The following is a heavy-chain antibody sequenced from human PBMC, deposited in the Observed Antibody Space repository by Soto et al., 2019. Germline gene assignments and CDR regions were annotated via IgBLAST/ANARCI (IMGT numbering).Heavy chain of an antibody. J-gene: IGHJ2*01. CDR2: TYYRAKWYY. CDR3: ARGGRYFDL. CDR1: GDSVSSNSAA. Sequence: QVQLQQSGPGLVKPSQTLSLTCVISGDSVSSNSAAWTWIRQSPSGGLEWLGRTYYRAKWYYDYALSVESRITFNPDTSKNQFSLQLNSGTPEDTAVYYCARGGRYFDLWGRGTLVTVSS. V-gene: IGHV6-1*01. D-gene: IGHD3-16*01.